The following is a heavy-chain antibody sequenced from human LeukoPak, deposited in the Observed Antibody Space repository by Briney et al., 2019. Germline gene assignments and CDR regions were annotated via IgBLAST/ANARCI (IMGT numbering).Heavy chain of an antibody. J-gene: IGHJ4*02. D-gene: IGHD6-6*01. CDR2: IWYDGSKK. V-gene: IGHV3-33*06. CDR1: GFTFRNYG. Sequence: GGSLRLSCAASGFTFRNYGMHWVRQAPGKGLEWVANIWYDGSKKHYADSVKGRFSISRDTSRNTIYLQMNSLGAEDTALYYCAKDYSSSSGGFDYWGQGTLVTVSS. CDR3: AKDYSSSSGGFDY.